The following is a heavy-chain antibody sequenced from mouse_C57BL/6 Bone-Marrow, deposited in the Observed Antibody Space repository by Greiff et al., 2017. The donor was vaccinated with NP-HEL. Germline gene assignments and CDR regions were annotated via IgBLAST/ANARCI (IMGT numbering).Heavy chain of an antibody. V-gene: IGHV1-76*01. Sequence: VQLHQSGAELVRPGASVKLSCKASGYTFTDYYINWVKQRPGQGLEWIARIYPGSGNTYYNEKFKGKATLTAEKSSSTAYMQLSSLTSEDSAVYFCARGGIDYWGQGTTLTVSS. CDR3: ARGGIDY. J-gene: IGHJ2*01. CDR2: IYPGSGNT. CDR1: GYTFTDYY.